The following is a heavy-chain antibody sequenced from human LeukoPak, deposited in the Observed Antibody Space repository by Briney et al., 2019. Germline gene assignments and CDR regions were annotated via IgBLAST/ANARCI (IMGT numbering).Heavy chain of an antibody. Sequence: SETLSLTCTVSGGSISSYYWSWIRQPPGKELEWIGYIHYSGSTNYNPSLKSRVTMSVDTSKNQFSLKLTSVTAAGTAVYYCARGGSSSSWPFYYWGQGTLVTVSS. CDR2: IHYSGST. J-gene: IGHJ4*02. V-gene: IGHV4-59*01. D-gene: IGHD6-13*01. CDR1: GGSISSYY. CDR3: ARGGSSSSWPFYY.